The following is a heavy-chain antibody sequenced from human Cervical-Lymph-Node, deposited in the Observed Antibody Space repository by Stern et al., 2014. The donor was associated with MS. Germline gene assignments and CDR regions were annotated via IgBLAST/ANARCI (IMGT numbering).Heavy chain of an antibody. J-gene: IGHJ4*02. CDR2: VHTDGSST. CDR1: GFTFSSYW. Sequence: EVQLVESGGGLVQPGVSLRLSCAASGFTFSSYWMHWVRQAPGKGLVWVSRVHTDGSSTSYADSVKGRFTISRDNAKNTLYLQMNSLRGEDTAVYYCARGYYFDDWGQGTLVTVSS. V-gene: IGHV3-74*02. CDR3: ARGYYFDD.